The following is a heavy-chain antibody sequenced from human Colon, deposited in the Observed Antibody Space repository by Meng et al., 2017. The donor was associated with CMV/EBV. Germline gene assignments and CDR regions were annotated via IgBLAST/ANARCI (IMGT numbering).Heavy chain of an antibody. CDR1: GFTFTSYW. Sequence: GESLKISCAASGFTFTSYWMSWVRQAPGKGLEWVASIKQDGSEQYYVDSVKGRFTISRDNTKNSLFLQMNSLRAEDTAVYYCARDPDHVIEVVSPAYYHDMGVWGQGTTVTVSS. CDR2: IKQDGSEQ. V-gene: IGHV3-7*01. CDR3: ARDPDHVIEVVSPAYYHDMGV. J-gene: IGHJ6*02. D-gene: IGHD2-2*01.